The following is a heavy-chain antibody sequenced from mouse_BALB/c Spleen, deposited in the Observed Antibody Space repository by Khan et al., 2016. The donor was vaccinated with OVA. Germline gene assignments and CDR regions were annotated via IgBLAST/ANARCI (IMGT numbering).Heavy chain of an antibody. CDR1: GYTFTSYY. CDR2: INPSDGDS. J-gene: IGHJ3*01. Sequence: QVQLKQSGTELVKPGASVRLSCKASGYTFTSYYMYWVKQRPGQGLEWIGEINPSDGDSNFNENFKSKATLTVDKSSTTAYMQLSSLTSEDSAVYDCTRSGYGAFAYWGQGTLVTVSA. D-gene: IGHD1-1*02. CDR3: TRSGYGAFAY. V-gene: IGHV1-53*01.